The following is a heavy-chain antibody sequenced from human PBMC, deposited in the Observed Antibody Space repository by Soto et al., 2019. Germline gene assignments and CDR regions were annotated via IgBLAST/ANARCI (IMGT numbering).Heavy chain of an antibody. Sequence: SEDLSHPQTGSGGIPKTGAYLLSRLPPDPGKGLEWIGYISNSGRTYYNPSLKSRLTISLDTSENQFSLKLTSVTAADTAMYYCARARQYYDCALDPWCQGTLVTVSS. CDR3: ARARQYYDCALDP. J-gene: IGHJ5*02. V-gene: IGHV4-31*02. CDR1: GGIPKTGAYL. CDR2: ISNSGRT. D-gene: IGHD3-22*01.